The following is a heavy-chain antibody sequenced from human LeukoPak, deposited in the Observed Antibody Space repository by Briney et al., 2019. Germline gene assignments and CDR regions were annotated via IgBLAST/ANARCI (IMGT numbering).Heavy chain of an antibody. CDR2: ISYDGSNK. D-gene: IGHD6-13*01. J-gene: IGHJ4*02. CDR1: GFTFSSYA. CDR3: AREGYSSSLVLGNDY. Sequence: PGRSLRLSCAASGFTFSSYAMHWVRQAPGKGLEWVAVISYDGSNKYYADSVKGRFTISRDNSKNTLYLQMNSLRAEDTAVYYCAREGYSSSLVLGNDYWGQGTLVTVSS. V-gene: IGHV3-30-3*01.